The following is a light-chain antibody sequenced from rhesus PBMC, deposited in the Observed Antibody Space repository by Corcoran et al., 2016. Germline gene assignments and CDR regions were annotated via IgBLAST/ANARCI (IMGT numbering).Light chain of an antibody. V-gene: IGKV3-10*01. CDR1: QSVSSY. CDR3: YQHSSGYS. CDR2: GAS. J-gene: IGKJ2*01. Sequence: QVILTQSPATLSLSPGERATLSCRASQSVSSYLAWYPQKPGQAPRLLIYGASSRATGFPDRFSGSGSGTDCTLTISSLEPEDVGVYHCYQHSSGYSFGQGTKVEIK.